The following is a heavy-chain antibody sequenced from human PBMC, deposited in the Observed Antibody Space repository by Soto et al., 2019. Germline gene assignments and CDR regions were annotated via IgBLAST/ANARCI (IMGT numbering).Heavy chain of an antibody. CDR2: INTDGSNT. V-gene: IGHV3-74*01. Sequence: GGSLRLSCAASGFTLSSYWMHWVRQAPGKGLVWVSRINTDGSNTNYADPVKGRFTISRDNAKNTLYLQMNSLRAEDTAVYYWARAFNWNDAYFDYWGQGTRVTVAS. CDR3: ARAFNWNDAYFDY. J-gene: IGHJ4*02. D-gene: IGHD1-1*01. CDR1: GFTLSSYW.